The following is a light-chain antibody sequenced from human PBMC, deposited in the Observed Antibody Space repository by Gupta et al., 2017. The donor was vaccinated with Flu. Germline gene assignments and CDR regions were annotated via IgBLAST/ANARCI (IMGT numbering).Light chain of an antibody. CDR1: SSNIGINY. CDR2: TNN. J-gene: IGLJ2*01. CDR3: AAWDDSRSGVI. Sequence: QSVLTQPPSVSGTPGQRVTISCSGSSSNIGINYVYWYQQLPGTAPKLLIHTNNERPSGVPDRFSGSKSGTSASLAISGLRSEDEADYYCAAWDDSRSGVIFGGGTKLTVL. V-gene: IGLV1-47*01.